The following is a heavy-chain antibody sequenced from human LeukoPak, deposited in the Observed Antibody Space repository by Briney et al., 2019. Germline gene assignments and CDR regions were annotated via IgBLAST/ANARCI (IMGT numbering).Heavy chain of an antibody. V-gene: IGHV4-59*01. CDR2: IYYSGST. D-gene: IGHD6-13*01. J-gene: IGHJ6*03. Sequence: SETLSLTCTVSGGSISSYYWSWIRQSPGKGLEWIGYIYYSGSTNYNPSLKSRVTISVDTSKNQFSLKLSSVTAADTAVYYCASTSSSWYNYYYYYMDVWGKGTTVTVSS. CDR3: ASTSSSWYNYYYYYMDV. CDR1: GGSISSYY.